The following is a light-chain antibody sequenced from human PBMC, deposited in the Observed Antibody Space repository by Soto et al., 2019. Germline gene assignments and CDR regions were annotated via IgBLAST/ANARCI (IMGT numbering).Light chain of an antibody. CDR2: DVS. V-gene: IGLV2-14*01. Sequence: QSALTQPASVSGSPGQSITISCTGTSSDVGAYNYVSWYQQHPGTDPKLMVYDVSSRPSGVSDRFSGSKSGNTDSLTISGLQAEDEADYDCTSYTIISPLYVFGTGTKVTVL. CDR3: TSYTIISPLYV. CDR1: SSDVGAYNY. J-gene: IGLJ1*01.